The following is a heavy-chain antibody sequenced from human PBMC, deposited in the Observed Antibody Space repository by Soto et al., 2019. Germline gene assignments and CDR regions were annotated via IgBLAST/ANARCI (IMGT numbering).Heavy chain of an antibody. CDR1: GFTVSSNY. J-gene: IGHJ3*02. Sequence: VQLVESGGGLVQPGGSLRLSCAASGFTVSSNYMSWVRQAPGKGLEWVSVIYSGGSTYYADSVKGRFTISRDNAKNTLYLQMNRLRAEDTAVYYCARPYGDYVYDAFAIWGQGTMVTVSS. CDR3: ARPYGDYVYDAFAI. CDR2: IYSGGST. V-gene: IGHV3-66*04. D-gene: IGHD4-17*01.